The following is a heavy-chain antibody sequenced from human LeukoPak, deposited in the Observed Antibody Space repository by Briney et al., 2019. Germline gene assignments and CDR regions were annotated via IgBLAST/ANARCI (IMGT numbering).Heavy chain of an antibody. V-gene: IGHV1-18*01. CDR1: GGTFSSYA. CDR3: ARGGDMVRGVNNLDY. J-gene: IGHJ4*02. D-gene: IGHD3-10*01. CDR2: ISAYNGNT. Sequence: ASVKVSCKASGGTFSSYAISWVRQAPGQGLEWMGWISAYNGNTNYAQKLQGRVTMTTDTSTSTAYMELRSLRSDDTAVYYCARGGDMVRGVNNLDYWGQGTLVTVSS.